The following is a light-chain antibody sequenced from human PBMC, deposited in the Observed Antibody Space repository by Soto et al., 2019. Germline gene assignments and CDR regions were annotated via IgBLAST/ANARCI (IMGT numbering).Light chain of an antibody. CDR1: QNSYNS. Sequence: DIQMTQSPSSLSASLGDRVTITCRTSQNSYNSLNWYQQKAGRAPAVLIYGASNLQGGVPLRFSGSGSGTDFTLTISGLQPEDSATYYCQESRSALWGTCGQGTKVEVK. J-gene: IGKJ1*01. V-gene: IGKV1-39*01. CDR3: QESRSALWGT. CDR2: GAS.